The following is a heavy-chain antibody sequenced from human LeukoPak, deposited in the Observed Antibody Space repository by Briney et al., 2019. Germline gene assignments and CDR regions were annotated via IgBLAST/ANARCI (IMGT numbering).Heavy chain of an antibody. CDR3: AAEAAYYYDSRDAFDV. V-gene: IGHV1-58*01. CDR1: GFTFISSA. D-gene: IGHD3-22*01. J-gene: IGHJ3*01. CDR2: IVVGSGNT. Sequence: SVKVSCKASGFTFISSAVQWVRQARGHRLEWIGWIVVGSGNTNYAQKFQERVTITRDMSTSLVYMELSSLRSEDTAVYYCAAEAAYYYDSRDAFDVWGQGTMVTVSS.